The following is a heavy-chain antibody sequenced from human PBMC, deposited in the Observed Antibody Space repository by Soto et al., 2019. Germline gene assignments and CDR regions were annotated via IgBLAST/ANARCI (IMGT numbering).Heavy chain of an antibody. CDR1: GGSISSGGYS. D-gene: IGHD3-22*01. V-gene: IGHV4-30-2*01. J-gene: IGHJ6*02. Sequence: QLQLQESGSGLVKPSQTLSLTCAVSGGSISSGGYSWSWIRQPPGKGLEWIGYIYHSGSTYYNPSFKSRFTISVDRSKNQCSLQLSSVTAADTVVYYFAGSGYYHNSGMDVGGQGTTVTVSS. CDR2: IYHSGST. CDR3: AGSGYYHNSGMDV.